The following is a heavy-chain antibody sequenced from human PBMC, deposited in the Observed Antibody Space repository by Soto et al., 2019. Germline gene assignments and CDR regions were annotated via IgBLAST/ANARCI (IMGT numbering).Heavy chain of an antibody. CDR1: GFTFSSYG. J-gene: IGHJ4*02. CDR2: ISDDGSNK. CDR3: ANYCRSTSCFSGGLEH. V-gene: IGHV3-30*18. Sequence: QVQLVESGGGVVQPGRSLRLSCAASGFTFSSYGMHWVRQAPGKGLEWVAVISDDGSNKYYADSVKGRFTNSRDNSKNTLYLQMNSLSAEDTAVYYCANYCRSTSCFSGGLEHWGQGTLVTVSS. D-gene: IGHD2-2*01.